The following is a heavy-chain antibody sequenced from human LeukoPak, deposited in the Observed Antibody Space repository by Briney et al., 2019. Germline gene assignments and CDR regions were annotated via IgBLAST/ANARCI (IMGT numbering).Heavy chain of an antibody. V-gene: IGHV1-8*03. CDR2: MNPNSGNT. J-gene: IGHJ5*02. Sequence: GASVKVSCKASGCTFTSYGISWVRQATGQGLEWMGWMNPNSGNTGYAQKFQGRVTITRNTSISTAYMELSSLRSEDTAVYYCARGTSHRYGDYINWFDPWGQGTLVTVSS. CDR3: ARGTSHRYGDYINWFDP. CDR1: GCTFTSYG. D-gene: IGHD4-17*01.